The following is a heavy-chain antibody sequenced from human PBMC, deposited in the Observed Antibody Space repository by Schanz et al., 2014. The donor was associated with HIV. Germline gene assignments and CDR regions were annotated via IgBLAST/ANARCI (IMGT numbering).Heavy chain of an antibody. CDR1: GFSFSDYW. J-gene: IGHJ3*02. Sequence: EVQLVESGGGLVQPGGSLTLSCAASGFSFSDYWMHWVRQVPGKGLEWVSFIYSGGSTYYADSVKGRFTISRDYSKNTLYLQMNSLRAEDTAVYFCARVGGWGAFDIWGQGTMVAVSS. CDR3: ARVGGWGAFDI. D-gene: IGHD3-10*01. V-gene: IGHV3-66*01. CDR2: IYSGGST.